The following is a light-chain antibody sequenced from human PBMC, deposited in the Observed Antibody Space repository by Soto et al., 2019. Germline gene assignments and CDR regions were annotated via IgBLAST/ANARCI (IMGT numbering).Light chain of an antibody. CDR3: QQSYSNIFS. CDR1: QNIYTY. Sequence: DIQLTQSPPSLSASVGDRVTINCRASQNIYTYVNWYQVKPGKAPKLLIFASSTLQSGVPSRFSGSGSGADFSLTISSLQPEYLATYYGQQSYSNIFSFGGGTRVEL. V-gene: IGKV1-39*01. CDR2: ASS. J-gene: IGKJ4*01.